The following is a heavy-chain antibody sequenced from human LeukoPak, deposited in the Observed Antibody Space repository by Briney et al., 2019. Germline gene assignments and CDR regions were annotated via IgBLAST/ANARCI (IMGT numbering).Heavy chain of an antibody. V-gene: IGHV4-59*08. CDR2: IYYSGST. D-gene: IGHD6-6*01. J-gene: IGHJ4*02. Sequence: SETLSLTCTVSGGSISSYYWSWIRQPPGKGLEWIGYIYYSGSTNYNPSLKSRVTISVDTSKNQFSLKLSSVTAADTAVYYCARSRLRGLYSSSFDYWGQGTLVTVSS. CDR1: GGSISSYY. CDR3: ARSRLRGLYSSSFDY.